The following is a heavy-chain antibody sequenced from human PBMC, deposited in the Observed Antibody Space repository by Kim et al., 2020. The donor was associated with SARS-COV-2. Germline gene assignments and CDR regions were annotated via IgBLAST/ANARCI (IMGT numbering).Heavy chain of an antibody. J-gene: IGHJ4*02. V-gene: IGHV5-51*01. Sequence: PSFQGQVTISADKSISTAYLQWSSLKASDTAMYYCARHPGIAAAGYFDYWGQGTLVTVSS. D-gene: IGHD6-13*01. CDR3: ARHPGIAAAGYFDY.